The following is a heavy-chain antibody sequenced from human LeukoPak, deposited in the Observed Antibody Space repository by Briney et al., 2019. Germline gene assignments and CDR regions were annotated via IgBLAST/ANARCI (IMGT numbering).Heavy chain of an antibody. CDR3: ARDLSGLWQQIDY. CDR2: ITSGGTYI. D-gene: IGHD5-24*01. Sequence: GGSLRLSCAASGLTFRDYSMAWVRQAPGKGLEWVSSITSGGTYIYYADSVKGRFTISRDNAKNSLYLQMNSLRAEDTAVYYCARDLSGLWQQIDYWGQGTLVTVSS. J-gene: IGHJ4*02. CDR1: GLTFRDYS. V-gene: IGHV3-21*01.